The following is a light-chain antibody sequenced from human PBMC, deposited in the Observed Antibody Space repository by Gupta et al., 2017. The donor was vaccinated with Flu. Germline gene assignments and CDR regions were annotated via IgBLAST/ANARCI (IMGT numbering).Light chain of an antibody. CDR1: SSDVGAYSY. CDR2: EVS. CDR3: TSFTTSKTWV. J-gene: IGLJ3*02. V-gene: IGLV2-14*01. Sequence: QSALTQPASVSGSPGPSITISCTGSSSDVGAYSYVSWFQQDPGKAPKLMIYEVSNRPSGVSNRFSGSKSGNTASLTISGLQAEDEADYYCTSFTTSKTWVFGGGTKLTVL.